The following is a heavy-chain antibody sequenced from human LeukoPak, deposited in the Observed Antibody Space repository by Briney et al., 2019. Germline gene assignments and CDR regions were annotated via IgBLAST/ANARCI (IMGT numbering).Heavy chain of an antibody. D-gene: IGHD6-19*01. CDR1: GGSISSYY. CDR2: IYYSGST. CDR3: ARHGTVAGTFASDY. Sequence: PSETLSLTCTVSGGSISSYYWSWIRQPPGKGLEWIGYIYYSGSTNYNPSLKSRVTISVDTSKNQFSLKLSSVTAADTAVYYCARHGTVAGTFASDYWGQGTLVTVSS. V-gene: IGHV4-59*08. J-gene: IGHJ4*02.